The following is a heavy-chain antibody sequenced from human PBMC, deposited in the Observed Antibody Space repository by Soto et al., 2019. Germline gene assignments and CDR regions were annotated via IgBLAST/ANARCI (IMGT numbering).Heavy chain of an antibody. CDR2: IIPTLDVA. CDR3: ARGNYGSNSGWFDP. V-gene: IGHV1-69*02. D-gene: IGHD2-2*01. Sequence: QVQLVQSGTEVKKPGSSVKVSCKASGGTFSSSTINWMRQAPGQGLEWIGRIIPTLDVANYAQNFQGRATITADRFTSTAYMDLNCLRSEDTAVYYCARGNYGSNSGWFDPCGQGTLVTVSS. J-gene: IGHJ5*02. CDR1: GGTFSSST.